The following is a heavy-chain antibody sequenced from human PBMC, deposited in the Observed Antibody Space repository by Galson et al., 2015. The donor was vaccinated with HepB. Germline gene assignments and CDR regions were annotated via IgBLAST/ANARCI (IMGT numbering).Heavy chain of an antibody. D-gene: IGHD2-2*02. Sequence: SVKVSCKASGYTFTSYDINWVRQATGQGLEWMGWMNPNSGNTGYAQKFQGRVTMTRNTSISTAYMELSSLRSEDTAVYYCARGVGYCSSTSCYISSDYYYYYMDVWGKGTTVTVSS. CDR3: ARGVGYCSSTSCYISSDYYYYYMDV. V-gene: IGHV1-8*01. CDR1: GYTFTSYD. J-gene: IGHJ6*03. CDR2: MNPNSGNT.